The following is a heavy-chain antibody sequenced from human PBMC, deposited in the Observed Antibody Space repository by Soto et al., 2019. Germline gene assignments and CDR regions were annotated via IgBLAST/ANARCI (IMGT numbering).Heavy chain of an antibody. J-gene: IGHJ6*02. Sequence: SETLSLTXTVSGDSMSNYYWTWMRQPPGKGLEWIGYISYSGSTNYDPSLKSRVTMSVDASKNQFSLILTSVSAADTAVYFCARDYRRRYGMDVWGQGTTVTRLL. CDR2: ISYSGST. V-gene: IGHV4-59*01. CDR1: GDSMSNYY. CDR3: ARDYRRRYGMDV.